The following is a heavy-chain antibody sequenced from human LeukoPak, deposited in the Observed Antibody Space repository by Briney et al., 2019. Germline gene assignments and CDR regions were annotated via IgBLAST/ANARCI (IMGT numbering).Heavy chain of an antibody. D-gene: IGHD3-3*01. CDR3: SSNYDFWSGCNPFPY. V-gene: IGHV1-46*01. Sequence: VASVKVSCKAAGYTFTSYYMHWVRQPPGQGLEWMGIINPSGGSTSYAQKVQGRVTMTRDTSTSTVYMELSSLRAEDTAVYYCSSNYDFWSGCNPFPYCGQGTLVTASS. J-gene: IGHJ4*02. CDR2: INPSGGST. CDR1: GYTFTSYY.